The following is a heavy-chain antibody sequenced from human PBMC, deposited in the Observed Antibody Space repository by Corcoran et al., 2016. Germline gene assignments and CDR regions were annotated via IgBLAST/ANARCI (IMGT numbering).Heavy chain of an antibody. V-gene: IGHV5-51*01. J-gene: IGHJ4*02. D-gene: IGHD5-12*01. CDR2: IYPGDSDI. CDR3: ARRDGQIGYIHDY. CDR1: GYSFTSYW. Sequence: EVQLVQSGAEMKKPGESLKISCKGSGYSFTSYWIGWVRQMPGKGLEWMAIIYPGDSDIRYRPSFQGKVTISADKSISTADLQWSSLKASDTAMYYCARRDGQIGYIHDYWGQGTLVTVSS.